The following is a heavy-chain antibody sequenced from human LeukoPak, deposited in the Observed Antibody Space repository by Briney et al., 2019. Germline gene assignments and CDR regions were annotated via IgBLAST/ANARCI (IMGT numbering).Heavy chain of an antibody. CDR2: ISWNSGSI. V-gene: IGHV3-9*01. CDR3: AKGANVAVAGTYWFDP. CDR1: GFTFDDYA. Sequence: GGSLRLSCAASGFTFDDYAVHWVRQASGKGLEWVSGISWNSGSIGYADSVKGRFTISRDNAKNSLYLQMNSLRAEDTTLYYCAKGANVAVAGTYWFDPWGQGTLVTVSS. J-gene: IGHJ5*02. D-gene: IGHD6-19*01.